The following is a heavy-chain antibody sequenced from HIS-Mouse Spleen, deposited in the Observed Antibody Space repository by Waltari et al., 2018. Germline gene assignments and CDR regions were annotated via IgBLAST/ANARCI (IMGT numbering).Heavy chain of an antibody. CDR3: AKKDPLTGDFDY. V-gene: IGHV3-9*01. CDR2: ISWNSGSI. CDR1: GFTFDDYA. D-gene: IGHD7-27*01. J-gene: IGHJ4*02. Sequence: EVQLVESGGGLVQPGRSLRLSCAASGFTFDDYAIHCVRQAPGKGLEWGSGISWNSGSIGYADSVKGRFTISRDNAKNSLYLQMNSLRAEDTALYYCAKKDPLTGDFDYWGQGTLVTVSS.